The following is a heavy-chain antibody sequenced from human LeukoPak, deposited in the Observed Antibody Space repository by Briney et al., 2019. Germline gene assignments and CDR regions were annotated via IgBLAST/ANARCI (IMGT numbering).Heavy chain of an antibody. CDR1: RGLVSSNSYS. V-gene: IGHV4-39*01. D-gene: IGHD6-13*01. CDR3: ARHGGAAAAIDY. Sequence: PSETLFLTCTVPRGLVSSNSYSTGWISQPPGKGLEWLGSIYYSGTTYYIPSLKSRITKSVDTSKNQFSLKLNSVTAADTAVYYCARHGGAAAAIDYWGQGTLVTVSS. J-gene: IGHJ4*02. CDR2: IYYSGTT.